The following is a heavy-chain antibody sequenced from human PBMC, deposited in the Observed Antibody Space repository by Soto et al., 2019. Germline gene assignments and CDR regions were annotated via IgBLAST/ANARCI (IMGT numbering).Heavy chain of an antibody. J-gene: IGHJ4*02. V-gene: IGHV4-30-2*01. CDR2: IYHSGST. Sequence: PSETLSLTCAVSGGSITSGGYSWSWIRQPPGKGLEWIGYIYHSGSTYYNPSLKSRVTISVDRSKNQFSLKLSSVTAADTAVYYCARSPRRWLQLKYYFDYWGQGTLVTVSS. CDR3: ARSPRRWLQLKYYFDY. CDR1: GGSITSGGYS. D-gene: IGHD5-12*01.